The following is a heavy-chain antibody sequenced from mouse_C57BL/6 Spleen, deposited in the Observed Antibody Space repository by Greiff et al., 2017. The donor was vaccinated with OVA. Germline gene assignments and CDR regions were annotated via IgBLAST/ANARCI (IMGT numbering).Heavy chain of an antibody. CDR3: ARGVYYGSSYEAWFAY. CDR1: GFTFSDYG. V-gene: IGHV5-17*01. CDR2: ISSGSSTI. J-gene: IGHJ3*01. D-gene: IGHD1-1*01. Sequence: EVKVVESGGGLVKPGGSLKLSCAASGFTFSDYGMHWVRQAPEKGLEWVAYISSGSSTIYYADTVKGRFTISRDNAKNTLFLQMTSLRSEDTAMYYCARGVYYGSSYEAWFAYWGQGTLVTVSA.